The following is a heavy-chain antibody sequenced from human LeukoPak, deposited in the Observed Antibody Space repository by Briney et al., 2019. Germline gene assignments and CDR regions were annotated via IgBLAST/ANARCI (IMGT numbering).Heavy chain of an antibody. V-gene: IGHV1-2*02. D-gene: IGHD6-19*01. CDR2: INPNSGGT. J-gene: IGHJ3*02. CDR1: GYIFTSYG. CDR3: ARGGSGWFDAFDI. Sequence: ASVKVSCKASGYIFTSYGITWVRQAPGRGLEWMGWINPNSGGTNYAQKFQGRVTMTRDTSISTAYMELSRLRSDDTAVYYCARGGSGWFDAFDIWGQGTMVTVSS.